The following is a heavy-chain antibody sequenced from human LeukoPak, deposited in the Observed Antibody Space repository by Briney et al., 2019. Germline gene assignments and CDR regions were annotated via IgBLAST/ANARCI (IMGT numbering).Heavy chain of an antibody. V-gene: IGHV3-21*01. Sequence: PGGSLRLSCAASGFTFSIYSMNWVRQAPGKGLEWVSSLSGSSNYIFYADSVKGRFTISRDNAKNSLFLQMNSLRAEDTAVYFCARWGSGDSFDIWGQGTMVTVFS. D-gene: IGHD3-10*01. J-gene: IGHJ3*02. CDR2: LSGSSNYI. CDR1: GFTFSIYS. CDR3: ARWGSGDSFDI.